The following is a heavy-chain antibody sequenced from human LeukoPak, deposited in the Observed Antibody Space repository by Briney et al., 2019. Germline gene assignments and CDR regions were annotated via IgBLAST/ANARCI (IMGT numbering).Heavy chain of an antibody. D-gene: IGHD4-11*01. Sequence: PAETLSLTCAVYGGSFTAYYWSWIRQPPGKGLEWIGEINHSGSTNYNPSLKSRVTISVDTSKNQFSLKLRFVTAADTAVYYCARGRSTETTFYYYYDGMDVWGQGTTVTVSS. CDR2: INHSGST. CDR3: ARGRSTETTFYYYYDGMDV. J-gene: IGHJ6*02. CDR1: GGSFTAYY. V-gene: IGHV4-34*01.